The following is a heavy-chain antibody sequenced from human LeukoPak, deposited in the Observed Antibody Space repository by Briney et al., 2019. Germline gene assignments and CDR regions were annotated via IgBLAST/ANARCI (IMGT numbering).Heavy chain of an antibody. V-gene: IGHV4-59*01. CDR2: IHYSGST. Sequence: KPSETLSLTCTVSGGSISTYYWSWIRQPPGKGLEWIGYIHYSGSTKYNPSLKSRVTISVDMSKNQFSLKLTSVTAADTAVYYCARDLYGYGGFFDYWGQGTLVTVSS. CDR1: GGSISTYY. CDR3: ARDLYGYGGFFDY. D-gene: IGHD5-18*01. J-gene: IGHJ4*02.